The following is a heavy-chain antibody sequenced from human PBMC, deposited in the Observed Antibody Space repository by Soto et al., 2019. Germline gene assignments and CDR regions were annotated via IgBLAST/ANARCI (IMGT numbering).Heavy chain of an antibody. Sequence: QVQLVQSGAEVKKPGSSVKVSCKASGGTFSSYAISWVRQAPGQGLEWMGGIIPIFGTANYAQKFQGRVTITADESTSTAYMELSRLRSEDTAVYYCARDRKAVAGTSEFDYWGQGTLVTVSS. J-gene: IGHJ4*02. CDR2: IIPIFGTA. CDR1: GGTFSSYA. D-gene: IGHD6-19*01. CDR3: ARDRKAVAGTSEFDY. V-gene: IGHV1-69*01.